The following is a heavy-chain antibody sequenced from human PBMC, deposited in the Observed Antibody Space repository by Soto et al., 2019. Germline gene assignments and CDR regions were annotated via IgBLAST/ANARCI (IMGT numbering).Heavy chain of an antibody. V-gene: IGHV3-9*01. CDR3: VKDSYADFHRVLSTAEYFFDY. CDR2: ITWNSGKI. J-gene: IGHJ4*01. CDR1: GFTFDDYA. Sequence: PGGSLRLSCTASGFTFDDYAMHWVRQGPGRCLEWVSGITWNSGKIAYADSVKGRFTIARDDDNNSLYLQMNSLRPEDTALYYCVKDSYADFHRVLSTAEYFFDYWGHGXLVTVHS. D-gene: IGHD2-15*01.